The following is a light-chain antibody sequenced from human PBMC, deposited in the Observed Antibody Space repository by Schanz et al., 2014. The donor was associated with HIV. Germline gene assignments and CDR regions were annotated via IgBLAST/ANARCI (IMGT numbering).Light chain of an antibody. CDR2: EVS. J-gene: IGLJ2*01. V-gene: IGLV2-14*01. CDR3: SSYTSSNTVV. CDR1: SSDVGGYNY. Sequence: QSALTQPASVSGSPGQSITISCTGVSSDVGGYNYVSWYQQHPGKAPKLMIYEVSKRPSGVPDRFSGSKSGNTASLTVSGLQAEDEADYYCSSYTSSNTVVFGGGTKLTVL.